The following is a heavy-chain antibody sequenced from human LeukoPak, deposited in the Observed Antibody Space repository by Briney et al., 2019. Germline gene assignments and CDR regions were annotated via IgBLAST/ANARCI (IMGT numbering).Heavy chain of an antibody. CDR3: ARADSSGYHRVGYYYGMDV. V-gene: IGHV4-59*01. D-gene: IGHD3-22*01. J-gene: IGHJ6*02. Sequence: SGTLSLTCTVSGGSISSYYWSWIRQPPGKGLEWIGYIYYSGSTNYNPSLKSRVTISVDTSKNQFSLKLSSVTAADTAVYYCARADSSGYHRVGYYYGMDVWGQGTTVTVSS. CDR2: IYYSGST. CDR1: GGSISSYY.